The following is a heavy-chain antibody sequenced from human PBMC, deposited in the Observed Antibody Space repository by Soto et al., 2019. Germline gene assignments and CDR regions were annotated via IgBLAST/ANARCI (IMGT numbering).Heavy chain of an antibody. Sequence: PSDTLSLTCAVYGGSFSGYYWSWIRQPPGKGLEWIGEINHSGSTNYNPSLKSRVTISVDTSENQFSLKLSSVTAADTAVYYCARKGDSSSWYGYFYYYGMDVWGKGTTVTVSS. CDR2: INHSGST. J-gene: IGHJ6*04. CDR3: ARKGDSSSWYGYFYYYGMDV. D-gene: IGHD6-13*01. CDR1: GGSFSGYY. V-gene: IGHV4-34*01.